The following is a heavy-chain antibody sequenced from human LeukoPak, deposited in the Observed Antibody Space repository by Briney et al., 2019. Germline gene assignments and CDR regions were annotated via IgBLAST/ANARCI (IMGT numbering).Heavy chain of an antibody. CDR3: SGAFLGY. CDR2: IRYDGSNK. Sequence: PGGSLRLSCAASGLTFSDEYMSWIRQAPGKGLEWVAFIRYDGSNKYYADSVKGRFTISRDNSKNTLYLQMNSLETEDTAVYYCSGAFLGYWGRGTLVTVSS. D-gene: IGHD7-27*01. J-gene: IGHJ4*02. V-gene: IGHV3-30*02. CDR1: GLTFSDEY.